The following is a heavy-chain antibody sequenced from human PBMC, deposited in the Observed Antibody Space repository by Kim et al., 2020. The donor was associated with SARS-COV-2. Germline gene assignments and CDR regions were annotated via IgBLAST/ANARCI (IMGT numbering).Heavy chain of an antibody. Sequence: YSSPSLKSRVTISVDTSKNQFSLKLSSVTAADTAVYYCARPAAEYGMDVWGQGTTVTVSS. J-gene: IGHJ6*02. CDR3: ARPAAEYGMDV. V-gene: IGHV4-31*02. D-gene: IGHD2-15*01.